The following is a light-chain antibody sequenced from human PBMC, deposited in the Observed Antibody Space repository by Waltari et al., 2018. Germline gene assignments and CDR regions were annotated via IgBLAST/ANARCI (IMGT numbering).Light chain of an antibody. V-gene: IGLV3-21*04. CDR2: YYS. CDR1: NTGSKR. CDR3: QVWDTNSDHRDYV. Sequence: SYVLTQPPSVSVAPGKTARITCGGKNTGSKRAHRYQPKPGRAPVLATYYYSDRPSGIPERFSGSNSGNTATLTVSRVEAGDEADYYWQVWDTNSDHRDYVFGTGTKVTVL. J-gene: IGLJ1*01.